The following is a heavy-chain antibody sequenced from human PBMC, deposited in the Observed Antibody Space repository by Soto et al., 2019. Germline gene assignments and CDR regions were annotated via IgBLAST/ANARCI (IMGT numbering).Heavy chain of an antibody. V-gene: IGHV3-30*18. CDR1: GFTFSNYG. D-gene: IGHD1-1*01. Sequence: QVQLVESGGGVVQPGRSLRLSCAASGFTFSNYGMHWVRQAPGKGLEWVAVISYDGSNKYYADSVKGRFTISRDNSKNTLYLHMKSLRAEDTAVYYDAKEYDFGHRRKAVDIWGQVTMVTVSS. CDR2: ISYDGSNK. J-gene: IGHJ3*02. CDR3: AKEYDFGHRRKAVDI.